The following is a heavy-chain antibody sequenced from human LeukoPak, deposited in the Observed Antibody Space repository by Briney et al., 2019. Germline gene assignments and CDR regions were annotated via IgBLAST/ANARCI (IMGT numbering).Heavy chain of an antibody. V-gene: IGHV4-38-2*01. J-gene: IGHJ4*02. CDR2: IHHSGIT. Sequence: PSETLSLTSAVSGYSITIGYYWGWFRQPPGKGLEWIGSIHHSGITYYNPSLKSRVTISVATSKNQFSLNLSSVTAADTAVYYCARIGTDFWSGSFDYWGQGSLVTVSS. CDR1: GYSITIGYY. D-gene: IGHD3-3*01. CDR3: ARIGTDFWSGSFDY.